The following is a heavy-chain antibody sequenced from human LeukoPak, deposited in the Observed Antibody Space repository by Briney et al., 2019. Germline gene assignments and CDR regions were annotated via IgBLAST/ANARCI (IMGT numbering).Heavy chain of an antibody. J-gene: IGHJ4*02. CDR2: INPSGGST. CDR1: GYTFTSYY. D-gene: IGHD5-12*01. CDR3: AKSYNGSESNPDY. Sequence: GASVKVSCKASGYTFTSYYMHWVRQAPGQGLEWMGIINPSGGSTSYAQKFQGRVTMTRETSASTVYMELSSLRSDDTAVYYCAKSYNGSESNPDYWGQGTLVTVSS. V-gene: IGHV1-46*01.